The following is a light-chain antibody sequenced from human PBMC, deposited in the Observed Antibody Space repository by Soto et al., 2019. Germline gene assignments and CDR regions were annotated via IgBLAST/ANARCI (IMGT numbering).Light chain of an antibody. V-gene: IGLV1-40*01. CDR1: SSNIGSTYD. Sequence: QSALTQPPSVSGAPGQRVTFSCTGSSSNIGSTYDVQWYQQLPGTAPKLLIHGNTERPSGVPDRFSGSKSGTSASLAITGLQADDEADYYCQSYDDSLSVHYVFGTGTKVTVL. J-gene: IGLJ1*01. CDR2: GNT. CDR3: QSYDDSLSVHYV.